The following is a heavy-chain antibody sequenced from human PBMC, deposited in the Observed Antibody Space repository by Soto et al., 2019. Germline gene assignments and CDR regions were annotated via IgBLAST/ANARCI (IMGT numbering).Heavy chain of an antibody. CDR2: IYYSGST. J-gene: IGHJ4*02. V-gene: IGHV4-30-4*01. CDR3: ARERIYGGNLADY. D-gene: IGHD2-21*02. Sequence: PSETLSLTCTVSGGSISSGDYYWSWIRQPPGKGLEWIGYIYYSGSTYYNPSLKSRVTISVDTSKNQFSLKLSSVTAADTAVYYCARERIYGGNLADYWGQGTLVTVS. CDR1: GGSISSGDYY.